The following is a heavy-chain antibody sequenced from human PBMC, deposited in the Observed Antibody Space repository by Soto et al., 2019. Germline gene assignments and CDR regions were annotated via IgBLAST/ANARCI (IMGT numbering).Heavy chain of an antibody. V-gene: IGHV1-18*04. D-gene: IGHD3-3*01. J-gene: IGHJ4*02. CDR1: GYPFFKYG. Sequence: QVQLVQSGAEVKEPWASVRVSCKASGYPFFKYGITWVRQAPGQGLEWLGWISAYNANTNYARELQGRVTMTTDTSTSTAYMELRSLTSDDTAVYFCARVVELPAAVTWGKLRKSQNYSFDSWGQGTLITVSS. CDR3: ARVVELPAAVTWGKLRKSQNYSFDS. CDR2: ISAYNANT.